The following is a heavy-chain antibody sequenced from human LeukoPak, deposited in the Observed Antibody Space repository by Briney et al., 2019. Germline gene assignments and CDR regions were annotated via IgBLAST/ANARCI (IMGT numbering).Heavy chain of an antibody. J-gene: IGHJ4*02. CDR1: GFTFTSSA. Sequence: TSVKVSCKASGFTFTSSAMQWVRQARGQRLEWIGWIVVGSGNTNYAQKFQERVTITRDMPTGTAYMELSSLRSEDTAVYYCAAGLHGGSYHLDYWGQGTLVTVSS. D-gene: IGHD1-26*01. CDR2: IVVGSGNT. CDR3: AAGLHGGSYHLDY. V-gene: IGHV1-58*02.